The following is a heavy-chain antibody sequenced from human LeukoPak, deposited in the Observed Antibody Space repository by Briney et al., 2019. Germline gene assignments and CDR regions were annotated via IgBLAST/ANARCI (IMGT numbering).Heavy chain of an antibody. J-gene: IGHJ4*02. V-gene: IGHV5-51*01. Sequence: LGESLKISCKGSGYSFNSYWIGWVRQMPGXXLEWMGIIYPGDSDTRYSPSFQGQVTISADKSIITAYLQWSSLKASDTAMYYCARAGKVATIPYYFDYWGQGTLVTVSS. CDR2: IYPGDSDT. D-gene: IGHD5-12*01. CDR3: ARAGKVATIPYYFDY. CDR1: GYSFNSYW.